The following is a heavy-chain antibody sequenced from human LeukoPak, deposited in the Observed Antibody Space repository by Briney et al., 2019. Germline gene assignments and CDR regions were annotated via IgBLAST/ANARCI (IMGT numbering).Heavy chain of an antibody. J-gene: IGHJ6*04. V-gene: IGHV3-43D*03. CDR2: ISWDGGST. CDR1: GFTFDDFA. D-gene: IGHD3-10*02. Sequence: GGSLRLSCAASGFTFDDFAMHWVRQAPVKGLEWVSLISWDGGSTYYADSVKGRFTISRDNAKNSLYLQMNSLRAEDTAVYYCAELGITMIGGVWGKGTTVTISS. CDR3: AELGITMIGGV.